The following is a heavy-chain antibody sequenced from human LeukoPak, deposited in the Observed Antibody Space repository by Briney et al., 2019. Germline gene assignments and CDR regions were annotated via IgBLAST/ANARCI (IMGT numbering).Heavy chain of an antibody. V-gene: IGHV3-15*01. CDR1: GFTFTNAW. CDR3: TTLSYDVHY. CDR2: IKSNPDGGTT. Sequence: GGSLRLSCAAYGFTFTNAWMTWVRQAPGKGPEWVGRIKSNPDGGTTDYAAPVKGRFTISRDDSKNTLYLQVNSLKTEDTAVYYCTTLSYDVHYWGQGTLATVSS. J-gene: IGHJ4*02. D-gene: IGHD3-3*01.